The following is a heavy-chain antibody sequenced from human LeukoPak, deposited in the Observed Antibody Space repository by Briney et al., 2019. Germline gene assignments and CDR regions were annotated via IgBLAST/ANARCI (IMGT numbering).Heavy chain of an antibody. CDR2: ISAYNGNT. V-gene: IGHV1-18*01. CDR3: AREGVPYYDFWSGYSRADY. Sequence: ASVKVSCKASGYTFTSYGISWVRQAPGQGLEWMGWISAYNGNTNYARKLQGRVTMTTDTSTSTAYMELRTLRSDDTAVYYCAREGVPYYDFWSGYSRADYWGQGTLVTVSS. D-gene: IGHD3-3*01. CDR1: GYTFTSYG. J-gene: IGHJ4*02.